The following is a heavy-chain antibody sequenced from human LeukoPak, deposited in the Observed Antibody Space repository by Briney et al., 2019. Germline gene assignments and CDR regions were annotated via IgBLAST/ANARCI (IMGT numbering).Heavy chain of an antibody. J-gene: IGHJ4*02. D-gene: IGHD2-15*01. Sequence: TGGSLRLSCAASGFTFSSYAMSWVRQPPGKGLEWVSTISGSGGGTYYADSVKGRFTISRDNSKNTLYLQMNSLRPEDTAVYYCAGYFCSGGSCYRYSDYWGQGTLVTVSS. CDR1: GFTFSSYA. V-gene: IGHV3-23*01. CDR3: AGYFCSGGSCYRYSDY. CDR2: ISGSGGGT.